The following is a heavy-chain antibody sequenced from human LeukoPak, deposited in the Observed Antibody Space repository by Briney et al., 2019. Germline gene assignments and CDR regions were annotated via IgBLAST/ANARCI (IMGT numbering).Heavy chain of an antibody. D-gene: IGHD4-17*01. Sequence: GGSLRLSCAASGFTFSSYEMNWVRQAPGKGLEWVSVISTGGGTSYTDSVKGRFTFSRDNSKNTLFLQMNSLRAEDTGVYYCARGGITDYGDYSSFDYWGQGTLLTVSS. CDR2: ISTGGGT. V-gene: IGHV3-66*01. CDR3: ARGGITDYGDYSSFDY. CDR1: GFTFSSYE. J-gene: IGHJ4*02.